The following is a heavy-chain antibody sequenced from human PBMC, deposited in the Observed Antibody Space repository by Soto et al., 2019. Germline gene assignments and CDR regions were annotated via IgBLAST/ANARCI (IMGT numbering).Heavy chain of an antibody. D-gene: IGHD3-9*01. CDR2: IYSGGST. V-gene: IGHV3-53*01. CDR1: GFTVRSNY. J-gene: IGHJ5*02. Sequence: GGSQRLSSTSSGFTVRSNYVSWVRQAPGKGLEWVSVIYSGGSTYYADSVKGRFTISRDNSKNTLYLQMNSLRAEDTAVYYCARGPFRPPFYDILTGPRGNWFDPWGQGTLVTVSS. CDR3: ARGPFRPPFYDILTGPRGNWFDP.